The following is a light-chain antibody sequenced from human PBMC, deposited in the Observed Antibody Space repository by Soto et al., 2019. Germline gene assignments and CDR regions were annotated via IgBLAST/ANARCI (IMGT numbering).Light chain of an antibody. CDR3: QQYNNWPYT. V-gene: IGKV3D-15*01. CDR2: GAS. CDR1: QSVSTK. J-gene: IGKJ3*01. Sequence: MVMTQSPATRSVSPGERASLSCRASQSVSTKLAWYQQKPGQAPRLLIYGASTRATGIPARFSGSGSGTDFTLTISSLQSEDFAVYYWQQYNNWPYTFGPGTRVDIK.